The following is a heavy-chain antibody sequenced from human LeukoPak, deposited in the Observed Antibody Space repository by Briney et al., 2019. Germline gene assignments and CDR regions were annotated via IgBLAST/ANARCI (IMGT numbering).Heavy chain of an antibody. CDR3: ARGPDFWSGSNWFDP. Sequence: GASVKVSCKASGGTFSSYAISWVRQAPGQGLEWMGWINPNSGGTNYAQKFQGRVTMTRDTSISTAYMELSRLRSDDTAVYYCARGPDFWSGSNWFDPWGQGTLVTVSS. CDR2: INPNSGGT. J-gene: IGHJ5*02. CDR1: GGTFSSYA. D-gene: IGHD3-3*01. V-gene: IGHV1-2*02.